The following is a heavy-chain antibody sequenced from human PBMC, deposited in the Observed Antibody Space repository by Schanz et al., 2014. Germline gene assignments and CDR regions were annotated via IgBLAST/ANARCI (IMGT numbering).Heavy chain of an antibody. J-gene: IGHJ5*02. CDR2: VNPSVRGT. CDR1: GYTLSAYS. Sequence: QVHLVQSGAEVKKPGASVKVSCKASGYTLSAYSLHWVRQAPGQGLEWMGIVNPSVRGTHFAREFQGRVTVTSDTSTSTVYMELSSLASEDTAVYYCARGQRRTIGRAFGPWGQGTLVTVSS. CDR3: ARGQRRTIGRAFGP. V-gene: IGHV1-46*01. D-gene: IGHD3-10*01.